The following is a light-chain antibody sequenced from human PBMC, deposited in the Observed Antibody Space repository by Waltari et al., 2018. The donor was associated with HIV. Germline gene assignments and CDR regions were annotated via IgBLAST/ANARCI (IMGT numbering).Light chain of an antibody. J-gene: IGLJ2*01. CDR2: DAV. CDR1: SGPVTKNNY. V-gene: IGLV7-46*02. CDR3: RLSFGDSRL. Sequence: QALVTQEPSLTVSPGGTVILTCASNSGPVTKNNYPYWFQQKSGQAPRTLIFDAVKSHSGTPGRLSGLLLGGKAALTLLDARPEDEAVYFCRLSFGDSRLFGGGTKLTVL.